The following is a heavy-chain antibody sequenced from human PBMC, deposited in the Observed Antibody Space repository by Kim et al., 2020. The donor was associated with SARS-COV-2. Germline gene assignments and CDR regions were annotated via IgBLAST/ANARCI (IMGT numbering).Heavy chain of an antibody. Sequence: GESLKISCKGSGYSFTSYWIGWVRQMPGKGLEWMGIIYPGDSDTRYSPSFQGQVTISADKSISTAYLQWSSLKASDTAMYYCARRARFGAYGSGRDWFDPWGQGTLVTVSS. CDR1: GYSFTSYW. CDR3: ARRARFGAYGSGRDWFDP. V-gene: IGHV5-51*01. D-gene: IGHD3-10*01. J-gene: IGHJ5*02. CDR2: IYPGDSDT.